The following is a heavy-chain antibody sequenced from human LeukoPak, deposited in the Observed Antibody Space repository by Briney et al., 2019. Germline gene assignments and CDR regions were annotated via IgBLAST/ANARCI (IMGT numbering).Heavy chain of an antibody. CDR1: GYTFTSYY. V-gene: IGHV1-2*04. Sequence: ASVKISCKASGYTFTSYYMHWVRQAPGQGLEWMGWINPNSGGTNYAQKFQGWVTMTRDTSISTAYMELSRLRSDDTAVYYCCISASCSGGSCGFDYWGQGTLVTVSS. J-gene: IGHJ4*02. CDR3: CISASCSGGSCGFDY. D-gene: IGHD2-15*01. CDR2: INPNSGGT.